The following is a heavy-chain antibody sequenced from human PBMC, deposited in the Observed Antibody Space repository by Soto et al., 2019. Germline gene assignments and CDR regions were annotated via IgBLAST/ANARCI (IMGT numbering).Heavy chain of an antibody. V-gene: IGHV3-11*01. CDR1: GFTFSDYY. Sequence: QVQLVESGGGLVKPGGSLRLSCAASGFTFSDYYMTWIRQAPGSGLEWVSYISSSSGTISYANSVKGRFTISRDNAQNSLYRKMTSLRAEDTAVYYCARGTYRSKTDFDYWGQGTLVTVSS. CDR2: ISSSSGTI. D-gene: IGHD6-13*01. J-gene: IGHJ4*02. CDR3: ARGTYRSKTDFDY.